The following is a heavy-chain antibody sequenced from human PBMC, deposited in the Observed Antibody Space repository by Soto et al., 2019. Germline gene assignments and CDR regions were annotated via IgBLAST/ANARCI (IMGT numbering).Heavy chain of an antibody. V-gene: IGHV3-9*01. J-gene: IGHJ6*03. CDR2: ISWNSGSI. CDR3: AKGGYSLYYYMDV. D-gene: IGHD5-18*01. CDR1: GFTFDDYA. Sequence: EVQLVESGGGLVQPGRSLRLSCAASGFTFDDYAMHWVRQAPGKGLEWVSGISWNSGSIGYADSVKGRFTISRDNAKKALYLQMNSLRAEDTALYYCAKGGYSLYYYMDVWGKGTTVTVSS.